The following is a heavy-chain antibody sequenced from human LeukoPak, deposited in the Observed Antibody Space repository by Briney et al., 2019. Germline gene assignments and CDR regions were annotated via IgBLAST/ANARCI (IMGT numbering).Heavy chain of an antibody. CDR2: IKQDGSEK. V-gene: IGHV3-7*01. J-gene: IGHJ4*02. Sequence: GGSLRLSCAASGFTFSSYWMSWVRQAPGKGLEWVANIKQDGSEKYYVDSVKGRFTISRDNARNTLYLQMNSLRAEDTAVYYCARGGPIYCSGDSCYPGDYWGQGTLVTVSS. D-gene: IGHD2-15*01. CDR3: ARGGPIYCSGDSCYPGDY. CDR1: GFTFSSYW.